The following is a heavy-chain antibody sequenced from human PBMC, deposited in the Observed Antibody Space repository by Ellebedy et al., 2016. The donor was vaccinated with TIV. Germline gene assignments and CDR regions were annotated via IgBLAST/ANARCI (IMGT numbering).Heavy chain of an antibody. D-gene: IGHD3-22*01. CDR3: AAVSYYDSSGRIVVTRGLFDY. CDR2: LNPSGGST. J-gene: IGHJ4*02. CDR1: GYTFTSYY. Sequence: ASVKVSCKASGYTFTSYYMHWVRQAPGQGLEWLGILNPSGGSTSSAQKFQGRVTMTEDTSTDTAYMELSSLRSEGTAVYYCAAVSYYDSSGRIVVTRGLFDYWGQGILVTVSS. V-gene: IGHV1-46*01.